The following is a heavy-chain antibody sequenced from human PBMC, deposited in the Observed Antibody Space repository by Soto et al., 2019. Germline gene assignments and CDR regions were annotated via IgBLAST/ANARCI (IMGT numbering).Heavy chain of an antibody. J-gene: IGHJ4*02. CDR3: ASGVPGPLDY. CDR1: GYSISSGYY. D-gene: IGHD1-1*01. V-gene: IGHV4-38-2*01. CDR2: VYYNGIT. Sequence: PSETLSLTCAVSGYSISSGYYWNWIRQSPGKGLEWIGCVYYNGITFTNPSLKSRVTMTVDTSKNHFSLRLTSVTAADAATYFCASGVPGPLDYWGQGTRVTVSS.